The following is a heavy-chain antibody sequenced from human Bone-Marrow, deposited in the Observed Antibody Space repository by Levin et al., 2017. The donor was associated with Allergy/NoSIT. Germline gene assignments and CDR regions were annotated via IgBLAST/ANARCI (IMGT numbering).Heavy chain of an antibody. CDR3: ARDKVGDGYIRSDY. CDR1: GYTFSDYY. Sequence: PGESLKISCKTSGYTFSDYYILWVRQVPGQGLEWMGQINPKSGATMYSQKFEGRVTVSTDTSVSTGYMDLNRLTSDDTAVYFCARDKVGDGYIRSDYWGQGTLVTVSS. CDR2: INPKSGAT. V-gene: IGHV1-2*06. J-gene: IGHJ4*02. D-gene: IGHD5-24*01.